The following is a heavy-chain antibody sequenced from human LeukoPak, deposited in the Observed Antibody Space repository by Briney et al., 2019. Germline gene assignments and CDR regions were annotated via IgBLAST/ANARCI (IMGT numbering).Heavy chain of an antibody. CDR3: VRIRIRPYYYMDV. V-gene: IGHV3-21*01. CDR1: GFTFSNYT. Sequence: PGGSLRLSCAASGFTFSNYTMNWVRQAPGKGLEWVSSISSSSSYIHYADSVKGRFSISRDNAKNSLYLQMNSLRAEDTAVYYCVRIRIRPYYYMDVWGKGTTVTVSS. D-gene: IGHD5-18*01. CDR2: ISSSSSYI. J-gene: IGHJ6*03.